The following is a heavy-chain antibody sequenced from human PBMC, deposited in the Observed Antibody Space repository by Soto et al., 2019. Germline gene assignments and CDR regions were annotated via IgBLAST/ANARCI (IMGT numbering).Heavy chain of an antibody. J-gene: IGHJ6*01. CDR3: SRDKDRLQFGGNYYYILVV. Sequence: VKPTSKDPGVTLSNTATSWVQQAPEKGLEWMGGIMPIFRTPDYAQKFKGRATITAYESRSTAYMELSGLRSDDTAVYYCSRDKDRLQFGGNYYYILVVGEQGTPVTVS. D-gene: IGHD3-16*01. CDR1: GVTLSNTA. CDR2: IMPIFRTP. V-gene: IGHV1-69*13.